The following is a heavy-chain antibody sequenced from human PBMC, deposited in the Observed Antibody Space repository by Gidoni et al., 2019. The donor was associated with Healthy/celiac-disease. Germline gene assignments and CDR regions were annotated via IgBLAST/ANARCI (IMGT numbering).Heavy chain of an antibody. D-gene: IGHD4-4*01. CDR3: ARGPVSNYDDYYYGMDV. J-gene: IGHJ6*02. CDR2: MNPNSGNT. Sequence: QVQLVQSGAEVKKTGASVKVSCKASGYSFTSYDINLRQATGQGLEYMGWMNPNSGNTGYAQKFQGRVTMTRNTSIITAYMELSSLRSEDTAVYYCARGPVSNYDDYYYGMDVWGQGTTVTVSS. CDR1: GYSFTSYD. V-gene: IGHV1-8*01.